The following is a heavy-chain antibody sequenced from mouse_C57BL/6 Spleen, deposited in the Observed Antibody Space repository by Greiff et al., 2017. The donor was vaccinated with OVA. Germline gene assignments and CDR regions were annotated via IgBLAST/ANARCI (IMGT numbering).Heavy chain of an antibody. V-gene: IGHV5-17*01. CDR1: GFTFSDYG. CDR2: ISSGSSTI. J-gene: IGHJ4*01. CDR3: ARRRGDVGAMDY. D-gene: IGHD3-3*01. Sequence: EVKLQESGGGLVKPGGSLKLSCAASGFTFSDYGMHWVRQAPEKGLEWVAYISSGSSTIYYADTVKGRFTISRDNAKNTLFLQMTSLRSEDTAMYYCARRRGDVGAMDYWGQGTSVTVSS.